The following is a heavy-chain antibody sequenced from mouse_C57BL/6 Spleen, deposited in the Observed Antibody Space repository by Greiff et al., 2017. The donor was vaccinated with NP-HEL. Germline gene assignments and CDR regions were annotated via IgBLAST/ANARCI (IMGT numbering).Heavy chain of an antibody. J-gene: IGHJ2*01. D-gene: IGHD2-5*01. V-gene: IGHV1-64*01. Sequence: QVQLQQPGAELVKPGASVKLSCKASGYTFTSYWMHWVKQRPGQGLEWIGMIHPNSGSTNYNEKFKSKATLTVDKSSSTAYMHLSSLTSENSAVYYCARLLYYSTYSLDYWGQGTTLTVSS. CDR2: IHPNSGST. CDR1: GYTFTSYW. CDR3: ARLLYYSTYSLDY.